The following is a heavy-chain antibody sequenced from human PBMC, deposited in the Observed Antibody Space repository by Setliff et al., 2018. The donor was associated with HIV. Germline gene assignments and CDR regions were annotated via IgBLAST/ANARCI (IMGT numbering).Heavy chain of an antibody. CDR3: ARAAAGNKGPFDL. Sequence: PSETLSLTCTVSDSGTYYWSVIRQPAGKDLEWIGRVSSRGNTNYNPSLKSPVTMSVDTSKNQFSLKLTYVTASDTAVYYCARAAAGNKGPFDLWGQGSPVTVSS. D-gene: IGHD6-25*01. J-gene: IGHJ4*02. CDR2: VSSRGNT. V-gene: IGHV4-4*07. CDR1: DSGTYY.